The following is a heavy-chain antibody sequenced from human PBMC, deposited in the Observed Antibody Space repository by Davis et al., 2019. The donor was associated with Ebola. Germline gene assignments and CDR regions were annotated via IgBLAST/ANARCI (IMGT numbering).Heavy chain of an antibody. D-gene: IGHD6-13*01. Sequence: ASVTISCKASGYTLTGHYMHWVRQAPRQALEWTGRINPNSGGTNYAQKFQGRVTMTRDTSISTDYMELSRLRSDDTAVYYCARGPGIAAAGEVWGQGTLVTVSS. CDR1: GYTLTGHY. J-gene: IGHJ4*02. CDR2: INPNSGGT. CDR3: ARGPGIAAAGEV. V-gene: IGHV1-2*06.